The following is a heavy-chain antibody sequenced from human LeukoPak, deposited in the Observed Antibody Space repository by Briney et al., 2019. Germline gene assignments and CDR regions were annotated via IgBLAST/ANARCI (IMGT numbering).Heavy chain of an antibody. D-gene: IGHD3-9*01. CDR1: GFTFSSYG. J-gene: IGHJ4*02. Sequence: VGSLRVSSAASGFTFSSYGIHWVRQAPGKGLERGAGISYDGSNKYYADSLKGRFTISRDNSKNPLSLQMNSLRAEDTAVYYCAKPPGYHFIHYFDYWGQGTLVTVSS. CDR2: ISYDGSNK. V-gene: IGHV3-30*18. CDR3: AKPPGYHFIHYFDY.